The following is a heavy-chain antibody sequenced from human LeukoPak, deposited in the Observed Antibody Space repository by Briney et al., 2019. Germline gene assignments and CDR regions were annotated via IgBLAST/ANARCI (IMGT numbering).Heavy chain of an antibody. J-gene: IGHJ5*02. CDR2: IYYSGST. V-gene: IGHV4-39*01. CDR3: ATIAVVGKPTP. CDR1: GGSINSSTYY. Sequence: SETLSLTCTVSGGSINSSTYYWGWIRQPPGKGLEWIGSIYYSGSTYYNPSLKSRVTISIDTSKNQFSLRLTSVTAADTAVYHCATIAVVGKPTPWGQGTLVTVSS. D-gene: IGHD6-19*01.